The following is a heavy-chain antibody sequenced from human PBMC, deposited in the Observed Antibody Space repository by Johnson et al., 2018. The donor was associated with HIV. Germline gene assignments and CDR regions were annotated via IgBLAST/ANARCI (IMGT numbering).Heavy chain of an antibody. CDR2: ISYDGSNK. Sequence: QVQLVESGGGVVQPGRSLRLSCAASGFTFSSYAMHWVRQAPGKGLEWVAVISYDGSNKYYADSVKGRFTISRDNSKNSLYLQMNSLRAEDTAVYYCARSYSSSSQDAFDIWGQGTMVTVSS. CDR3: ARSYSSSSQDAFDI. J-gene: IGHJ3*02. CDR1: GFTFSSYA. D-gene: IGHD6-6*01. V-gene: IGHV3-33*05.